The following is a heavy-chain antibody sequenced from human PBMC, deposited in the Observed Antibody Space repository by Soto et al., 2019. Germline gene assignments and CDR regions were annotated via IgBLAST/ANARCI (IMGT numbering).Heavy chain of an antibody. D-gene: IGHD1-7*01. CDR2: IIPIFGTA. CDR3: ARDQANWNYGGYYYYGMDV. Sequence: ASVKVSCKASGGTFSSYAISWVRQPPGQGLEWMGGIIPIFGTANYAQKFQGRVTITADESTSTAYMELSSLRSEDTAVYYCARDQANWNYGGYYYYGMDVWGQGTTVTVSS. V-gene: IGHV1-69*13. J-gene: IGHJ6*02. CDR1: GGTFSSYA.